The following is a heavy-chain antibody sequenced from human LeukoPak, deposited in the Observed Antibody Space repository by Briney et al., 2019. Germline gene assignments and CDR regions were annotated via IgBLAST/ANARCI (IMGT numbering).Heavy chain of an antibody. CDR1: GFTFSGSA. D-gene: IGHD3-9*01. J-gene: IGHJ4*02. CDR3: TRAYYDILTGYYSPDF. V-gene: IGHV3-49*04. CDR2: IRSKAYGGTT. Sequence: GGSLRLSCAASGFTFSGSAMHWVRQASGKGLEWVGSIRSKAYGGTTEYAASVKGRFTISRDDSKSIAYLQMNSLKTEDTAVYYCTRAYYDILTGYYSPDFWGQGTLVTVSS.